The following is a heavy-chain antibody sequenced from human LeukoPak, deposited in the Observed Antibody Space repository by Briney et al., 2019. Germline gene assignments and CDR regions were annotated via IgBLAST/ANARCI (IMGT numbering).Heavy chain of an antibody. CDR1: GFTSSNYW. CDR3: ARDVPFGGV. V-gene: IGHV3-7*03. CDR2: IKQDGSEK. J-gene: IGHJ6*02. Sequence: PGGSLRLSCAASGFTSSNYWMSWVRQAPGKGLEWVANIKQDGSEKNYVGSVKGRFTIFRDDAKKSLYLQMNSLRAEDTAVYYCARDVPFGGVWGQGTTVTVSS. D-gene: IGHD3-10*01.